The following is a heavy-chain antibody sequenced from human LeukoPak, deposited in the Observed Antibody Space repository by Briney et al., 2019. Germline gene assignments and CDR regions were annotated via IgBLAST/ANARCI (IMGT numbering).Heavy chain of an antibody. Sequence: GGSLRLSCAASGFTFDDYGMSWVRQAPGKGLEWVSGINWNGGSTGYADSVKGRFTISRDNAKNSLYLQMNSLRAEDTAVYYCAVGYYYYMDVWGKGTTVTISS. CDR2: INWNGGST. D-gene: IGHD1-26*01. J-gene: IGHJ6*03. V-gene: IGHV3-20*04. CDR3: AVGYYYYMDV. CDR1: GFTFDDYG.